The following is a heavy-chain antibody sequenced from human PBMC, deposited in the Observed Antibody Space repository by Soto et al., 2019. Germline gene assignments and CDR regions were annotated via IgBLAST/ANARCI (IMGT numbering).Heavy chain of an antibody. CDR3: ASAEDTAMVTDYYYGMDV. D-gene: IGHD5-18*01. J-gene: IGHJ6*02. CDR2: IIPIFGTA. V-gene: IGHV1-69*01. CDR1: GGTFSSYA. Sequence: QVQLVQSGAEVKKPGSSVKVSCKASGGTFSSYAISWVRQAPGQGLEWMGGIIPIFGTANYAQKFQGRVTITADESTSTDYMELSSLRSEDTAVYYCASAEDTAMVTDYYYGMDVWGQGTTVTVSS.